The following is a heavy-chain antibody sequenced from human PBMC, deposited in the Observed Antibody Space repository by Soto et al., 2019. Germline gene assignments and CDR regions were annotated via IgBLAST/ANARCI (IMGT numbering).Heavy chain of an antibody. V-gene: IGHV4-34*01. CDR2: INHSGST. D-gene: IGHD4-17*01. CDR3: ARGNGDYAY. CDR1: GGSFSGYY. Sequence: QVQLQQWGAGLLKPSETLSLTCAVHGGSFSGYYWSWIRQPPGKGLEWIGEINHSGSTNYNPSLKSRVTISVDTSKNQFSLKLSSVTAADTAVYYCARGNGDYAYWGQGTLVTVSS. J-gene: IGHJ4*02.